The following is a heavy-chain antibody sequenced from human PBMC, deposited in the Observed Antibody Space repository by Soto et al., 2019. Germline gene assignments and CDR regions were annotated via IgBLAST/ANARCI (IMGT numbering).Heavy chain of an antibody. CDR1: GFTLSGYS. J-gene: IGHJ4*02. CDR3: ARDMTGTMRFDY. Sequence: XGSLRLSCGASGFTLSGYSRNWVRRAPGKGLEWISYISSSSNTRYYADSVKGRFTISRDNAKNSLYLQMNSLRDEDTAVYYCARDMTGTMRFDYWGQGTLVTVSS. D-gene: IGHD1-7*01. CDR2: ISSSSNTR. V-gene: IGHV3-48*02.